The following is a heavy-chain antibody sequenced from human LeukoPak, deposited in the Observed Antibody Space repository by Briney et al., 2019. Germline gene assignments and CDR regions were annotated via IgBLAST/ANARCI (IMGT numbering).Heavy chain of an antibody. CDR3: ARDIQLST. Sequence: GGSLRLSCAASGFTFSDSAMTWVRQAPGKGLDWVSLISFSGANSYYADSVKGRFTISRDNSKDTLFLQMNSLGAEDTAIYYCARDIQLSTWGLGTMVTVSS. CDR1: GFTFSDSA. J-gene: IGHJ3*01. CDR2: ISFSGANS. D-gene: IGHD5-24*01. V-gene: IGHV3-23*01.